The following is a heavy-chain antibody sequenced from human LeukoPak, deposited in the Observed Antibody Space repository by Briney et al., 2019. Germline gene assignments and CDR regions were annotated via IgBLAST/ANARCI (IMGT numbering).Heavy chain of an antibody. J-gene: IGHJ6*02. CDR2: IYYSGST. D-gene: IGHD6-13*01. CDR3: ARVLSSSWSYYYYYGMDV. V-gene: IGHV4-59*01. Sequence: SETLSLTCTVSGGSLSSYYWSWIRQPPGKGLEWIGYIYYSGSTNYNPSLKSRVTISVDTSKNQFSLKLSSVTAADTAVYYCARVLSSSWSYYYYYGMDVWGQGTTVTVSS. CDR1: GGSLSSYY.